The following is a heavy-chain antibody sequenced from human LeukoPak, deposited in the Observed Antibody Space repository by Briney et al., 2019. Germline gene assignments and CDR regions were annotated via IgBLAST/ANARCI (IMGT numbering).Heavy chain of an antibody. Sequence: PGGSLRLSCAASGFTFSDYYMSWIRQAPGRGLEWVSYISSSGNTIKYADSVKGRFTISRDNPKNSLYLQMNSLRGEDTAVYYCATMPYCSSATCYDFGMDVWGQGTTVTVSS. CDR3: ATMPYCSSATCYDFGMDV. CDR1: GFTFSDYY. CDR2: ISSSGNTI. J-gene: IGHJ6*02. V-gene: IGHV3-11*01. D-gene: IGHD2-2*01.